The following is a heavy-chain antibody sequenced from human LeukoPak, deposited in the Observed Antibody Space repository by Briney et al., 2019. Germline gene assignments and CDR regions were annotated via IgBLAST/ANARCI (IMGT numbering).Heavy chain of an antibody. Sequence: SETLSLTCTVSGGSTSVYYWSWIRQPPGKGLEWIGYIYYSGSTNYNPSLKSRVTISVDTSKNQFSLKLSSVTAADTAVYYCAREELRSWFHPWPQGPLVPVSS. D-gene: IGHD1-7*01. CDR2: IYYSGST. CDR1: GGSTSVYY. CDR3: AREELRSWFHP. J-gene: IGHJ5*02. V-gene: IGHV4-59*01.